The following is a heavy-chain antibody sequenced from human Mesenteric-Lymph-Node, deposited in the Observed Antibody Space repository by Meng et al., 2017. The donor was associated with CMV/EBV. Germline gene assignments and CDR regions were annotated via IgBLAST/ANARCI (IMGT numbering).Heavy chain of an antibody. Sequence: SETLSLTCTVSGGSISSSTYYWGWIRQPPGKGLEWIGSIYYSGTTYYNPSLKSRVTISVDTSKNQFSLKLSSATAADTALYYCARGTYQLLWDWFDPWGQGTLVTVSS. D-gene: IGHD2-2*01. CDR3: ARGTYQLLWDWFDP. CDR1: GGSISSSTYY. CDR2: IYYSGTT. J-gene: IGHJ5*02. V-gene: IGHV4-39*07.